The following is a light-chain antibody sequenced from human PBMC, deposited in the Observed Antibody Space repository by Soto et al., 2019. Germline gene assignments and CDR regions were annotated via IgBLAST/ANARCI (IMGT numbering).Light chain of an antibody. V-gene: IGKV4-1*01. J-gene: IGKJ4*01. CDR2: WAS. CDR1: ESLLFSSNKKNY. Sequence: DILMTHAPASLAVSLGDRATINCKASESLLFSSNKKNYLAWYQQRPGQPPKLLIYWASSRESGVPDRFTGSGSGTDFTLSISSLQAEDVAVYCCQQLNSYPLTFGGGTKVDI. CDR3: QQLNSYPLT.